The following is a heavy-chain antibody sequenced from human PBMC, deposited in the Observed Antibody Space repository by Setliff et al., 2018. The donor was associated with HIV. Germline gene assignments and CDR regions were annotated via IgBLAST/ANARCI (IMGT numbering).Heavy chain of an antibody. J-gene: IGHJ5*01. D-gene: IGHD3-10*02. Sequence: GGSLRLSCAASGFTFSSYAMSWVRQAPGKGLEWVAVISYDGSNKYYADSVKGRFTISRDNSKNTLYLQMNSLRAEDTAVYYCAKSLMFFNWFDSWGQGTLVTVSS. CDR1: GFTFSSYA. V-gene: IGHV3-30*18. CDR2: ISYDGSNK. CDR3: AKSLMFFNWFDS.